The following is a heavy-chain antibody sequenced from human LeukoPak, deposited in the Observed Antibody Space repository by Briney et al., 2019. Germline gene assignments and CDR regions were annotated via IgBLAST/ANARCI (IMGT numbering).Heavy chain of an antibody. CDR1: GGSFSGYY. J-gene: IGHJ3*02. CDR3: AFHTISAFDI. V-gene: IGHV4-34*01. D-gene: IGHD3-10*01. CDR2: INHSGNT. Sequence: PSETLSLTCAVYGGSFSGYYWSWIRQPPGKGLEWIGEINHSGNTNYNPSLKSRVTISVDTSKNQFSLKLSSVTAADTAVYYCAFHTISAFDIWGQGTMVTVSS.